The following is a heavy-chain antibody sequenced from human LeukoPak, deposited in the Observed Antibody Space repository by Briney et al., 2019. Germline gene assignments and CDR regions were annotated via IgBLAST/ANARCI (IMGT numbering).Heavy chain of an antibody. CDR3: AKFVDLVVAPSGAFDI. Sequence: DSVKGRFTISRDNSKNTLYLQMNSLRAEDTAVYYCAKFVDLVVAPSGAFDIWGQGTMVTVSS. V-gene: IGHV3-30*02. D-gene: IGHD2-15*01. J-gene: IGHJ3*02.